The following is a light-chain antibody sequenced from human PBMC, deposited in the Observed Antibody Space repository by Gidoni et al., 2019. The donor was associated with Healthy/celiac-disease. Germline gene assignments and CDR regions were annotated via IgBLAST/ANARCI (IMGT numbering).Light chain of an antibody. Sequence: QSVLTQPPSVSGAPRQRVTISCTGRSTNIGAGYDVHWYQQLPGTAPKLLIYGNSNRPSGVPDRFAGSKSGTSACLAITGLQAEDEADYYCQSYDSSLSVVFGGGTKLTVL. CDR2: GNS. V-gene: IGLV1-40*01. CDR1: STNIGAGYD. CDR3: QSYDSSLSVV. J-gene: IGLJ2*01.